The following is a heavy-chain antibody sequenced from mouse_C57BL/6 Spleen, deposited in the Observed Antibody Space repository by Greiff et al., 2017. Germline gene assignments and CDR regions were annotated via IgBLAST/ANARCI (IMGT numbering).Heavy chain of an antibody. CDR3: ARADYDGYYFDY. Sequence: EVNLVESGGGLVKPGGSLKLSCAASGFTFSDYGMHWVRQAPEKGLEWVAYISSGSSTIYYADTVKGRFTISRDNAKNTLFLQMTSLRSEDTAMYYCARADYDGYYFDYWGQGTTLTVSS. CDR1: GFTFSDYG. V-gene: IGHV5-17*01. CDR2: ISSGSSTI. J-gene: IGHJ2*01. D-gene: IGHD2-4*01.